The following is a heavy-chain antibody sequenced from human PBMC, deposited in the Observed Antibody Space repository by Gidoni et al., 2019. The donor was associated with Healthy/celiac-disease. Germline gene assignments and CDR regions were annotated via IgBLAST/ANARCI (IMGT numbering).Heavy chain of an antibody. V-gene: IGHV3-15*01. J-gene: IGHJ5*02. Sequence: EVQLVESGGGLVKPGGSLRLSCEASGFTFSNAWMSWVRQAPGKGLEWVGRIKSKTDGGTTDYAAPVKGRFTISRDDSKNTLYLQMNSLKTEDTAVYYCTTETTGYGYNWFDPWGQGTLVTVSS. D-gene: IGHD4-17*01. CDR1: GFTFSNAW. CDR2: IKSKTDGGTT. CDR3: TTETTGYGYNWFDP.